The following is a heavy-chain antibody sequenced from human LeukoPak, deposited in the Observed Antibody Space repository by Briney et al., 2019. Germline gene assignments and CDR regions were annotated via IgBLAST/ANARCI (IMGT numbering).Heavy chain of an antibody. J-gene: IGHJ4*02. CDR2: TYTSGST. D-gene: IGHD3-22*01. Sequence: SETLSLTCTVSGGSISSYYWSWIRQPAGKGLEWIGRTYTSGSTNYNPSLKSRVTMSVDTSKNQFSLKLSSVTAADTAVYYCARGRYYDSSGYYRFDYWGQGTLVTVSS. V-gene: IGHV4-4*07. CDR1: GGSISSYY. CDR3: ARGRYYDSSGYYRFDY.